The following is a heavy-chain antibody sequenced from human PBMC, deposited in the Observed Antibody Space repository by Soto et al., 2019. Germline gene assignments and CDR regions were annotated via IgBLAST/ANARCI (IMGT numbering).Heavy chain of an antibody. Sequence: NPSETLSLTCAVYGGSFSGSYWSWIRQPPGKGLEWIGEINHSGSTNYNPSLKSRVTISVDTSKNQFSLKLSSVTAADTAVYYCARNHYDYVWGSYRPLGFDYWGQGTLVTVS. CDR2: INHSGST. V-gene: IGHV4-34*01. CDR1: GGSFSGSY. CDR3: ARNHYDYVWGSYRPLGFDY. D-gene: IGHD3-16*02. J-gene: IGHJ4*02.